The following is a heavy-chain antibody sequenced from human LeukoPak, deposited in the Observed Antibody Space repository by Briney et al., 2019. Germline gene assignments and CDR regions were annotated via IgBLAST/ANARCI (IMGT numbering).Heavy chain of an antibody. Sequence: GGSLRLSCAASGFTFSDYYMGWIRQAPGKGLECVSYMSGSGSDIYYADSVKGRFTISRDNGRNSLYLQTNSLRAEDTAVYYCARDIVAPGLFFDSWGQGTLVTVSS. D-gene: IGHD5-12*01. CDR3: ARDIVAPGLFFDS. J-gene: IGHJ4*02. CDR2: MSGSGSDI. CDR1: GFTFSDYY. V-gene: IGHV3-11*04.